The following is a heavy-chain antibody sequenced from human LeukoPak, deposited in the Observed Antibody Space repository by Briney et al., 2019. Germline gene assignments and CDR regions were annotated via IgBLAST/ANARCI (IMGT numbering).Heavy chain of an antibody. D-gene: IGHD1-26*01. CDR3: ARDLSSGYSGIYGAFEY. CDR2: ISYDGNNQ. CDR1: GFTFSSYG. Sequence: PGGSLRLSCAASGFTFSSYGMHWVRQAPGKGLEWVAVISYDGNNQFYADSVKGRFTISRDNSKNTLYLQINSLRAEDTAVYYCARDLSSGYSGIYGAFEYWGQGTLVIVSS. J-gene: IGHJ4*02. V-gene: IGHV3-30*03.